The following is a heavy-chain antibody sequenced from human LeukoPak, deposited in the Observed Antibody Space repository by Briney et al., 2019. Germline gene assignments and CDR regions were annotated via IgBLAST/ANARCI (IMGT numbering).Heavy chain of an antibody. CDR1: GFTFSSYG. D-gene: IGHD5-18*01. CDR3: AKAAGGYSYGYDLDY. V-gene: IGHV3-30*02. J-gene: IGHJ4*02. CDR2: IRYDGSNK. Sequence: PGGSLRLSCAASGFTFSSYGMHWVRQAPGKGLEWVAFIRYDGSNKYYADSVKGRFTISRDNSKNTLYLQMNSLRAEDTAVYYCAKAAGGYSYGYDLDYWRQGTLVTVSS.